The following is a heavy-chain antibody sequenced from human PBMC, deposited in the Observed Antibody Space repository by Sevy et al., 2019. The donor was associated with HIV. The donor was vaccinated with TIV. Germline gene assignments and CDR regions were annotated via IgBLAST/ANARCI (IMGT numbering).Heavy chain of an antibody. CDR3: ATDLALSGSYSWLAY. D-gene: IGHD1-26*01. Sequence: GGSLRLSCAASGFTFSSYTMHWVRLAPGKGLEWVAFISYDGSRKYYADSVKGRFTISRDNSKNTLYLQMNNLRAEDTAVFYCATDLALSGSYSWLAYWGQGTLVTVSS. CDR1: GFTFSSYT. V-gene: IGHV3-30*14. J-gene: IGHJ4*02. CDR2: ISYDGSRK.